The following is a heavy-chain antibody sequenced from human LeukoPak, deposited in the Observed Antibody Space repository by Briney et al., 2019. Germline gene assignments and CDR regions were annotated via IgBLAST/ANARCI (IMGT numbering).Heavy chain of an antibody. V-gene: IGHV1-2*02. D-gene: IGHD6-13*01. J-gene: IGHJ3*02. CDR2: INPNSGGT. Sequence: ASVKVSCKASGYTFTGYYMHWVRQAPGQGLEWMGWINPNSGGTNYAQKFQGRVTMTRDTSISTAYMELSRLRSDDTAVYYCARDIGYSSSWFPDAFDIWGQGTMVTVSS. CDR1: GYTFTGYY. CDR3: ARDIGYSSSWFPDAFDI.